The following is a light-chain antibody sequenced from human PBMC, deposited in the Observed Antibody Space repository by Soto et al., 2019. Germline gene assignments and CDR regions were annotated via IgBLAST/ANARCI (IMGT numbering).Light chain of an antibody. CDR3: TSYAGRNNVV. Sequence: QSALTQPPSASRSPGQSVTISCTGTSSDVGGYNYVSWYQHHPGKAPKLMIYEVSKRPSGVPDRFSGSKSGNTASLTVSGLQAEDEADYYCTSYAGRNNVVFGGGTKVTVL. CDR2: EVS. J-gene: IGLJ2*01. CDR1: SSDVGGYNY. V-gene: IGLV2-8*02.